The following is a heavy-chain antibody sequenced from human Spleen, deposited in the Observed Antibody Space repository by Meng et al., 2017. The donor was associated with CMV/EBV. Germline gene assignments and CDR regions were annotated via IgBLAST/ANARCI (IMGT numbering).Heavy chain of an antibody. Sequence: GESLKISCAASGFTFDDHGMNWVRQVPGKGLEWVANIKQEGSEKYYVDSVKGRFTISRDDAKKSLYLQMNSLRAEDTAVYYCARVLGAYDFWSGYSSYGMDVWGQGTTVTVSS. D-gene: IGHD3-3*01. CDR1: GFTFDDHG. V-gene: IGHV3-7*01. CDR3: ARVLGAYDFWSGYSSYGMDV. CDR2: IKQEGSEK. J-gene: IGHJ6*02.